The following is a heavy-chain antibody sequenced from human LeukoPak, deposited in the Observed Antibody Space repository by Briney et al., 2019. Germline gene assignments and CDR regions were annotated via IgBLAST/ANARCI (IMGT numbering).Heavy chain of an antibody. V-gene: IGHV4-39*07. CDR2: IHYSGSSYYYSGST. D-gene: IGHD2-21*01. Sequence: SETLSLTCTVSGDSISNNNYYWGWIRQPPGKGLEWIGSIHYSGSSYYYSGSTTYNPSLKSRVTISVDTSKNQFSLNLRSVTAADTAMYYCARNVSALVRGARGNWFDPWGQGTLVTVSS. CDR3: ARNVSALVRGARGNWFDP. CDR1: GDSISNNNYY. J-gene: IGHJ5*02.